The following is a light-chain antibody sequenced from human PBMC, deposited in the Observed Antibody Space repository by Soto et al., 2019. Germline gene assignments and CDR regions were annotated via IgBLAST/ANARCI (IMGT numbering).Light chain of an antibody. CDR1: ESLVDADGNTY. J-gene: IGKJ1*01. CDR2: KIS. CDR3: IQATQFPWT. V-gene: IGKV2-24*01. Sequence: IVLTQTPLYSAVTLGQPVSISCRSSESLVDADGNTYLSWLHQRPGQPPRLLLYKISNRLSGVPDRFSGRGAVTDFTLRINRVEADDVGLYFCIQATQFPWTFGQGTRVDIK.